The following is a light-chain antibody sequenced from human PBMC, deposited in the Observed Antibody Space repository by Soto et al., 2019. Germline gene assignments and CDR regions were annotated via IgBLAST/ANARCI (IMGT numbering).Light chain of an antibody. CDR1: QSVNKAY. CDR2: GAS. J-gene: IGKJ1*01. V-gene: IGKV3-20*01. CDR3: QHSGDFRWT. Sequence: EIVLTQSPGTLACSPVDIATRSGRAIQSVNKAYLVWYQVKPGQAPRRLIYGASSRATGIPDRFSGRGFGTDFTLTISRLEPEDFAVYYCQHSGDFRWTFGLGTKVDIK.